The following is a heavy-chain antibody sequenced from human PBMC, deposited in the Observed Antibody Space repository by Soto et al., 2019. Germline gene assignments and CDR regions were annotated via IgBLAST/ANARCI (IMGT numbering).Heavy chain of an antibody. V-gene: IGHV4-31*01. Sequence: KRLEWIEYVYASGSSTYNPSLKSLVTISVDTSENQFSLKVSSVTAADTAVYYCARGVVFIEALAATRDHCNYSAFLLNRSSDP. D-gene: IGHD1-7*01. CDR2: VYASGSS. CDR3: ARGVVFIEALAATRDHCNYSAFLLNRSSDP. J-gene: IGHJ5*02.